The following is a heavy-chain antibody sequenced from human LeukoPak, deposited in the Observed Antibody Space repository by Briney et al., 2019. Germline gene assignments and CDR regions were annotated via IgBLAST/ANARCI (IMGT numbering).Heavy chain of an antibody. CDR2: IFPSGGKI. D-gene: IGHD3-10*01. CDR1: GFTFSTFA. CDR3: AKDGTPLLWFGAAISGNWFDP. Sequence: GGSLRLSCAAAGFTFSTFAMLWVRQPRGKGLEWVSSIFPSGGKIHYADSVKGRFTISRDNSKNTLYLQMNSLRAEDTAVYYCAKDGTPLLWFGAAISGNWFDPWGQGTLVTVSS. J-gene: IGHJ5*02. V-gene: IGHV3-23*01.